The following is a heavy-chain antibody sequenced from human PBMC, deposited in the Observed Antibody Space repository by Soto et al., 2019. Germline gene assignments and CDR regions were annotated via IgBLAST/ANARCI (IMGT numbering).Heavy chain of an antibody. Sequence: ASVKVSCKASGYTFTGYYMHWVRQAPGQGLEWMGWINPNSGGTNYTQKFQGRVTMTRDTSISTAYMELSRLRSDDTAVYYCASLGYCSSTSCYTLTENWFDPWGQGTLVTVSS. V-gene: IGHV1-2*02. D-gene: IGHD2-2*02. J-gene: IGHJ5*02. CDR3: ASLGYCSSTSCYTLTENWFDP. CDR1: GYTFTGYY. CDR2: INPNSGGT.